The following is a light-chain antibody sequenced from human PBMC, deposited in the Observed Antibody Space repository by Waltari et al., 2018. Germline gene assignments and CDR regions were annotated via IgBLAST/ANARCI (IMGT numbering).Light chain of an antibody. Sequence: SYELTQPPSVSVSPGQTASITCSGDKLGDKYVCWYQQKTGQSPLLVIYQDNKRPSGSPERFSGSNAGNTATLTISGTQAMDEADYYCQAWDSSSVIFGGGTKLTVL. CDR1: KLGDKY. V-gene: IGLV3-1*01. CDR2: QDN. J-gene: IGLJ2*01. CDR3: QAWDSSSVI.